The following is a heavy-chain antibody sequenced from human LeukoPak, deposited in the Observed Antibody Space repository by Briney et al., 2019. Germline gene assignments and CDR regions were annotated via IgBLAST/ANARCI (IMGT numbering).Heavy chain of an antibody. CDR2: ISGSGGST. J-gene: IGHJ4*02. CDR1: GCTFSNYA. Sequence: GGSLRLSCAASGCTFSNYAMSWVRQAPGKGLEWVLLISGSGGSTYYTDSVKGRFTISRDNSKNTLYLQMNSLRAEDTAVYYCARDDTAAAGIEYWGQGTLVTVSS. D-gene: IGHD6-13*01. CDR3: ARDDTAAAGIEY. V-gene: IGHV3-23*01.